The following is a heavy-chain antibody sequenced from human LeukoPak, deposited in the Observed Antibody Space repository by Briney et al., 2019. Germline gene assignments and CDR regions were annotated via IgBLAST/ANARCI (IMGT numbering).Heavy chain of an antibody. CDR1: GGSISSGGYY. CDR3: SRGAGWLIDY. D-gene: IGHD3-16*01. V-gene: IGHV4-30-2*01. J-gene: IGHJ4*02. CDR2: IYHSGST. Sequence: SQTLSLTCTVSGGSISSGGYYWSSIRQPPGKGLEWIGYIYHSGSTYYNPSLKSRVTISVDRSKNQFSLKLSSVTAADTAVYYCSRGAGWLIDYWGQGILVTVSS.